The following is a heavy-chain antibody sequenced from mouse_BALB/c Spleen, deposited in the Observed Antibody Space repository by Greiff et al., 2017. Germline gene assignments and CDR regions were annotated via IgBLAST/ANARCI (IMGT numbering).Heavy chain of an antibody. D-gene: IGHD2-1*01. CDR3: ASGNYYYFDY. CDR1: GFTFSSYA. J-gene: IGHJ2*01. Sequence: EVMLVESGGGLVKPGGSLKLSCAASGFTFSSYAMSWVRQTPEKRLEWVASISSGGSTYYTDSVKGRFTISRDNARNILYLQMSSLRSEDAAMYYCASGNYYYFDYWGQGTTLTVSS. V-gene: IGHV5-6-5*01. CDR2: ISSGGST.